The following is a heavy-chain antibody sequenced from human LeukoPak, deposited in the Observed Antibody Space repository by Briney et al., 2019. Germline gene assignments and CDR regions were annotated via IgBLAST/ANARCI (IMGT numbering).Heavy chain of an antibody. D-gene: IGHD3-22*01. J-gene: IGHJ5*02. CDR3: GRDRSPRGYDDSSGYQNWFDP. CDR1: GYTFTGYY. CDR2: INPNSGGT. Sequence: ASVKVSCKASGYTFTGYYMHWVRQAPGQGLEWMGWINPNSGGTNYAQKFQGRVTMTRDTSISTAYMELSRLRSDDTAVSYCGRDRSPRGYDDSSGYQNWFDPWGQGTLVTVSS. V-gene: IGHV1-2*02.